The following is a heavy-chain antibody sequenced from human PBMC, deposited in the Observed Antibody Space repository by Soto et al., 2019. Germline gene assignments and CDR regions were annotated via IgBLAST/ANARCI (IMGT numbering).Heavy chain of an antibody. J-gene: IGHJ4*02. V-gene: IGHV4-31*03. D-gene: IGHD5-18*01. CDR3: ARVFLGTAMVPVGYFDY. CDR1: GGSISSGGYY. CDR2: IYYSGST. Sequence: PSETLSLTCTVSGGSISSGGYYWSWIRQHPGKGLEWIGYIYYSGSTYYNPSLKSRVTISVDTSKNQFSLKLSSVTAADTAVYYCARVFLGTAMVPVGYFDYWGQGTLVTVSS.